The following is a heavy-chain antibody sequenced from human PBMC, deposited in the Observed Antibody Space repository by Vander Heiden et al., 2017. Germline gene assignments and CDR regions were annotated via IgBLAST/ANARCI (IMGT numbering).Heavy chain of an antibody. CDR2: IYYSGIT. CDR1: GASITNDGSN. J-gene: IGHJ5*02. V-gene: IGHV4-39*01. CDR3: ARHRTAAEIDL. Sequence: QLQLHESGPRLLKASETLSLTCTVSGASITNDGSNWGWVRQSPGKGLEYIGSIYYSGITNYSPSLRSRVAMSVDTSKIQFSLKVTSVTAADTAVYFCARHRTAAEIDLWGQGTLVTVSS. D-gene: IGHD6-13*01.